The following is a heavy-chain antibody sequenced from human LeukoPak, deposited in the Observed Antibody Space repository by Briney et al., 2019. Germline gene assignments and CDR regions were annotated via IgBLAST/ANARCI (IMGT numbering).Heavy chain of an antibody. CDR2: IYYSGST. CDR3: ARDRPAANWFDP. CDR1: GGSISSYY. Sequence: PSETLSLTCTVSGGSISSYYWSWIRQPPGKGLEWIGYIYYSGSTNYNPSLKSRVTISVDTSKNQFSLMLSSVTAADTAVYYCARDRPAANWFDPWGQGTLVTFSS. V-gene: IGHV4-59*01. J-gene: IGHJ5*02. D-gene: IGHD2-2*01.